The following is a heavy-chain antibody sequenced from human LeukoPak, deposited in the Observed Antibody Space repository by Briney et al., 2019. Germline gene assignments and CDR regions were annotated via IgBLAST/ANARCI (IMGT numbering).Heavy chain of an antibody. CDR2: IKEDGSEK. J-gene: IGHJ5*02. CDR3: ASTAGYSSGWYA. D-gene: IGHD6-19*01. CDR1: GFTFSSHW. Sequence: GGSLRLSCAASGFTFSSHWMIWVRQAPGKGLEWVANIKEDGSEKYYVDSVKGRFTISRDNAKNSLYLQMNSLSAEDTAVYYCASTAGYSSGWYAWGQGTLVTVSS. V-gene: IGHV3-7*01.